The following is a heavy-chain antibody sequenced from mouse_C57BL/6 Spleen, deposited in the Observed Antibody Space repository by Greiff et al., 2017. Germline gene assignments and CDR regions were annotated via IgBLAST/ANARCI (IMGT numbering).Heavy chain of an antibody. Sequence: VQLQQSGPELVQPGASVKISCTASGYAFSSSWMHWVKQRPGKGLEWLGRIYPGDGDTNYNGKFKGKATLTADKSSSTAYMQLSSHTSEESAVYFCMGITAVITTDYAMDYWGQGTSVTVSS. D-gene: IGHD1-1*01. CDR3: MGITAVITTDYAMDY. CDR1: GYAFSSSW. V-gene: IGHV1-82*01. CDR2: IYPGDGDT. J-gene: IGHJ4*01.